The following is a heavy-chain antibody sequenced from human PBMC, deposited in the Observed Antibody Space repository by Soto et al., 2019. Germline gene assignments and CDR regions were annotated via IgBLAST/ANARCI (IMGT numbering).Heavy chain of an antibody. CDR3: GRAATRDFWSGLGWDWFDP. CDR1: GGTFSSYT. CDR2: IIPILGIA. V-gene: IGHV1-69*02. Sequence: SVKVSCKASGGTFSSYTISWVRQAPGQGLEWMGRIIPILGIANYAQKFQGRVTITADKSTSTAYMELSSLRSEDTAVYYCGRAATRDFWSGLGWDWFDPWGQGTLVTVSS. D-gene: IGHD3-3*01. J-gene: IGHJ5*02.